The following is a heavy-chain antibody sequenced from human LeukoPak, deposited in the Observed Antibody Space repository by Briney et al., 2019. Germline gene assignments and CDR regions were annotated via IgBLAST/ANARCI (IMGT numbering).Heavy chain of an antibody. CDR1: GGSISSYY. V-gene: IGHV4-4*07. CDR2: IYTSGST. J-gene: IGHJ4*02. D-gene: IGHD7-27*01. Sequence: SETLSLTCTVAGGSISSYYWGWIRQPAGKGLEWIGRIYTSGSTNYNPSLKSRVTMSVDTSKNQFSLKLRSVTAADTAVYYRARDGAWGLATALPNDYWGQGTLVTVSS. CDR3: ARDGAWGLATALPNDY.